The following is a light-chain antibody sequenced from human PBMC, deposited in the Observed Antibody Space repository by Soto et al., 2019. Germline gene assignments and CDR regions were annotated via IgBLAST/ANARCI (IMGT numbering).Light chain of an antibody. V-gene: IGLV2-14*01. CDR1: SSDVGGYNY. Sequence: QSALTQPASVSGSPGQSITISCTGTSSDVGGYNYVSWYQQHPGKAPKLMIYDVSNRPSGVYNRFSGSKSGNTASLTISGLQAEDEADYSCSSYTSSSTLYVFGTGTKVPVL. CDR3: SSYTSSSTLYV. CDR2: DVS. J-gene: IGLJ1*01.